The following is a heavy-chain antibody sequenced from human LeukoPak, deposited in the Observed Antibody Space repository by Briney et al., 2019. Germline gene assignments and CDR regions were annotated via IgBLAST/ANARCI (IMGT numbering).Heavy chain of an antibody. CDR1: GYTFTGYY. D-gene: IGHD3-22*01. CDR3: ARGRGYDSNGYHPTGYYYYYMDV. J-gene: IGHJ6*03. Sequence: GASVKVSCKASGYTFTGYYMHWVRQAPGQGLEWMGWINPNSGGTNYAQKFQGRVTMTRDTSISTAYMELSSLRSDDTAVYYCARGRGYDSNGYHPTGYYYYYMDVWGKGTTVTISS. CDR2: INPNSGGT. V-gene: IGHV1-2*02.